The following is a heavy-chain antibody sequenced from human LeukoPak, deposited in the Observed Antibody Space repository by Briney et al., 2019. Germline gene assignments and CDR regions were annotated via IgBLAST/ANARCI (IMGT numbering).Heavy chain of an antibody. Sequence: SETLSLTCTVSGGSISAYYWSWIRQPPGKGLEWIGYISYSGSTKYNPSLKSRDTISVDTSKNQFSLKLSSVTAADTAVYYCARYGMATIQFFDYWGQGTLFTVSS. CDR2: ISYSGST. D-gene: IGHD5-24*01. J-gene: IGHJ4*02. CDR1: GGSISAYY. CDR3: ARYGMATIQFFDY. V-gene: IGHV4-59*01.